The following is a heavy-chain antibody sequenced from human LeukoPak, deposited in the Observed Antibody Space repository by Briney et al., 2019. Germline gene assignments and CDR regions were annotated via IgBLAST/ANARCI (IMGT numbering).Heavy chain of an antibody. J-gene: IGHJ2*01. CDR1: GGSFSGYY. CDR3: ARRRWLQFPWYFDL. D-gene: IGHD5-24*01. CDR2: INHSGST. V-gene: IGHV4-34*01. Sequence: PSETLSLTCAVYGGSFSGYYWSWIRQPPGKGLEWIGEINHSGSTNYNPSLKSRVTISVDTSKNQFSLKLSSVTAADTAVYHCARRRWLQFPWYFDLWGRGTLVTVSS.